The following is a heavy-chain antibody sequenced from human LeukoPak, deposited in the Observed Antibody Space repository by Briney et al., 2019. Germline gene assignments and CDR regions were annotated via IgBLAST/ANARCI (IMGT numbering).Heavy chain of an antibody. Sequence: SETLSLTCTVSSGSISSSSYYWGWIRQPPGKGLEWIGYIYHSESTNYNPSLKSRVTISVDTSKNQLSLKLSSVTAADTAVYYCARQAGGTSDPFDYWGQGTLVTVSS. D-gene: IGHD4-23*01. J-gene: IGHJ4*02. V-gene: IGHV4-61*05. CDR3: ARQAGGTSDPFDY. CDR1: SGSISSSSYY. CDR2: IYHSEST.